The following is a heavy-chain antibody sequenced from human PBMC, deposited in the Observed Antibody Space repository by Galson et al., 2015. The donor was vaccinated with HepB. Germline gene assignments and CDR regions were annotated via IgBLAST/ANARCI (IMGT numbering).Heavy chain of an antibody. D-gene: IGHD3-10*01. Sequence: SVKVSCKASGYSFTYYSMNWVRQAPGQGLEWMGWINTNTGNPTYAQDFTGRFVFSLDTSVNTAYLQINSLKPEDTAVYYCARGVLVNMPRGDIDYWGQGTLVTVSS. CDR3: ARGVLVNMPRGDIDY. CDR1: GYSFTYYS. J-gene: IGHJ4*02. CDR2: INTNTGNP. V-gene: IGHV7-4-1*02.